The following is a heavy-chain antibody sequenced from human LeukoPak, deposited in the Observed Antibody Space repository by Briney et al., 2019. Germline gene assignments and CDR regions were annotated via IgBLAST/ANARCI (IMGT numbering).Heavy chain of an antibody. CDR2: IKQDGSEK. CDR3: ARGVIYPLTYYYDSSGYFYSFDY. J-gene: IGHJ4*02. V-gene: IGHV3-7*01. CDR1: GLTFRHYW. Sequence: GGSLRLSCAASGLTFRHYWMSWVRQAPGKGLEWVANIKQDGSEKYYVDSVKGRFTISRDNAKNSLYLQMNSLRAEDTAVYYCARGVIYPLTYYYDSSGYFYSFDYWGQGTLVTVSS. D-gene: IGHD3-22*01.